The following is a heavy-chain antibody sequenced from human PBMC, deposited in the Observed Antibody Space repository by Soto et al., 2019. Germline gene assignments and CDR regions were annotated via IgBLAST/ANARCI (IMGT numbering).Heavy chain of an antibody. V-gene: IGHV3-72*01. Sequence: EVQLVESGGDLVQPGGSLRLSCAASGFTFSDHYMDWVRKAPGKGLEWVGRSRNKANSYTTEYAASVKGRFTISRDDSRKSLYLQMNSLKTEDTAVYYCTIALNAMDVWGQGTTVTVSS. D-gene: IGHD2-8*01. CDR1: GFTFSDHY. CDR3: TIALNAMDV. CDR2: SRNKANSYTT. J-gene: IGHJ6*02.